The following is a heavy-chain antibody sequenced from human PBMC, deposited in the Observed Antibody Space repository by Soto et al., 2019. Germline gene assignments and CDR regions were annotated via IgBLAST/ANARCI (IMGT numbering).Heavy chain of an antibody. V-gene: IGHV3-7*03. J-gene: IGHJ4*02. CDR1: GFTFSSYA. CDR3: ARLRASQTIYDY. D-gene: IGHD5-12*01. Sequence: PGGSLRLSCAASGFTFSSYAMSWVRQAPGKGLEWVSGISHSGSETYYVDSVKGRFTISRDNAKNSLYLQMNSLRAEDTAVYYCARLRASQTIYDYWGQGTLVTVSS. CDR2: ISHSGSET.